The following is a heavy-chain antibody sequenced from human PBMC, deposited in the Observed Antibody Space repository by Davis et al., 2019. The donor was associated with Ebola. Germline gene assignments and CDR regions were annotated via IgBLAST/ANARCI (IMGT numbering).Heavy chain of an antibody. Sequence: SETLSLTCTVSDYSISSGYYWGWIRQPPGKGLGWIGSIYYSGSTYYNPSLESRVTISLDTSKNQFSLKLSSVTAADTAVYYCARGRYSYGYFDYWGQGTLVTVSP. J-gene: IGHJ4*02. CDR1: DYSISSGYY. CDR3: ARGRYSYGYFDY. D-gene: IGHD5-18*01. CDR2: IYYSGST. V-gene: IGHV4-38-2*02.